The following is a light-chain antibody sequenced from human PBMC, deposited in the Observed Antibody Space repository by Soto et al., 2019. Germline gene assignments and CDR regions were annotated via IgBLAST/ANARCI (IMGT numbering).Light chain of an antibody. J-gene: IGKJ1*01. V-gene: IGKV1-5*03. CDR1: QSISSW. CDR2: KAS. CDR3: QQYNSYSRT. Sequence: DIQMTQSPSTLSASVGDRVTITCRASQSISSWLAWYQQKPGKAPKLLIYKASSLESGVPSRFSGSGSGTEFTLTIRSLQPDDFATYYCQQYNSYSRTLGHGTK.